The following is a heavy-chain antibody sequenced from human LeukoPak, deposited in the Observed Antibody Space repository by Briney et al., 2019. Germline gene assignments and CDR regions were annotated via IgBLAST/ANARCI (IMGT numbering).Heavy chain of an antibody. J-gene: IGHJ6*02. CDR3: ASWITMVRGVVRGMDV. CDR2: ISSSSSYI. CDR1: GFTFSSDS. D-gene: IGHD3-10*01. V-gene: IGHV3-21*01. Sequence: GGSLRLSCAASGFTFSSDSMNWVRQAPGKGLGWVPSISSSSSYIYYADSVKGRFTISRDNAKNSLYLQMNSLRAEDTAVYYCASWITMVRGVVRGMDVWGQGTTVTVSS.